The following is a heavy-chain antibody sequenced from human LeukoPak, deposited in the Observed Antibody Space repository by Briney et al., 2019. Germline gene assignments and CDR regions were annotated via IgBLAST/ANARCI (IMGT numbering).Heavy chain of an antibody. V-gene: IGHV4-59*08. CDR1: GGSISSYY. D-gene: IGHD6-13*01. CDR3: ASAIAAAGPPLSYYGMDV. J-gene: IGHJ6*02. Sequence: SETLSLTCTVSGGSISSYYWSWIRQPPGKGLEWIGYIYYSGSTNYNPSLKSRVTISVDTSKNQFSLKLSSVTAADTAVYYCASAIAAAGPPLSYYGMDVWGQGTTVTVSS. CDR2: IYYSGST.